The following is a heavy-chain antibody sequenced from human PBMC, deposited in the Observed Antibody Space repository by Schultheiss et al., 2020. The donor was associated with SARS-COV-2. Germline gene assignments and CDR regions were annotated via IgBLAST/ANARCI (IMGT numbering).Heavy chain of an antibody. CDR2: IYYSGST. V-gene: IGHV4-59*12. J-gene: IGHJ4*02. CDR3: ASSSGWYIPYFDY. CDR1: GGSISSYY. D-gene: IGHD6-19*01. Sequence: SETLSLTCTVSGGSISSYYWSWIRQPPGKGLEWIGYIYYSGSTNYNPSLKSRVTISVDTSKNQFSLKLNSVTAADTAVYYCASSSGWYIPYFDYWGQGTLVTVSS.